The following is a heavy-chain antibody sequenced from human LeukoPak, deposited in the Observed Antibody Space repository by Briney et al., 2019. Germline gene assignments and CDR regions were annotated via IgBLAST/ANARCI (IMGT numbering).Heavy chain of an antibody. CDR2: IYSDGSGT. D-gene: IGHD7-27*01. Sequence: GGSLRLSCAVSGFTFNNYWMHWVRQAPGKGLVWVSRIYSDGSGTSYADSVKGRFTISRDNAKNTLFLQMNSLRAEDTAVYYCANWGSAFDIWGQGTMVIVSS. CDR3: ANWGSAFDI. V-gene: IGHV3-74*01. J-gene: IGHJ3*02. CDR1: GFTFNNYW.